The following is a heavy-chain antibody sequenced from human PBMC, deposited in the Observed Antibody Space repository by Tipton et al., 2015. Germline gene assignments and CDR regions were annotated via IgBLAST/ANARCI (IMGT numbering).Heavy chain of an antibody. CDR2: ISHSGNT. D-gene: IGHD4-23*01. J-gene: IGHJ4*02. CDR1: AYSISSDYY. V-gene: IGHV4-38-2*01. Sequence: TLSLTCAVSAYSISSDYYWGWIRQPPGKGLEWIGSISHSGNTYYNPSLKSRVTMSRDTSKNQFSLNLKSVTAADTTVYYCARARGRHGGLFDSWGQGTLVTVSS. CDR3: ARARGRHGGLFDS.